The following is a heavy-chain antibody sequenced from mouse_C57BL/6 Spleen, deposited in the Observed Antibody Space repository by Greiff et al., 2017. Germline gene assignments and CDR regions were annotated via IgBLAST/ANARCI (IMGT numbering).Heavy chain of an antibody. CDR3: TPLFITTVVAGDY. J-gene: IGHJ2*01. D-gene: IGHD1-1*01. CDR2: IDPENGDT. Sequence: DVQLQESGAELVRPGASVKLSCTASGFNIKDDYMHWVKQRPEQGLEWIGWIDPENGDTEYASKFQGKATITADTSSNTAYLQLSSLTSEDTAVYYCTPLFITTVVAGDYWGQGTTLTVSS. V-gene: IGHV14-4*01. CDR1: GFNIKDDY.